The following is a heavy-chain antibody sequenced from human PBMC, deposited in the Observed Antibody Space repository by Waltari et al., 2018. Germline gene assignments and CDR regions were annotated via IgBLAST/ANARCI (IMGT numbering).Heavy chain of an antibody. CDR3: AGRPLYTVVWHGFDY. Sequence: QLQLQESGPGLVKPSETLSLTCNVSNGPISTNTYYWAWIRQPPGKGLEWIGRIFYTGNVYYNPSLQSRVTMSVDTSRNQFSLKLRSVTAADTAVYYCAGRPLYTVVWHGFDYWGRGALVTVSS. CDR1: NGPISTNTYY. D-gene: IGHD2-2*02. J-gene: IGHJ4*02. CDR2: IFYTGNV. V-gene: IGHV4-39*07.